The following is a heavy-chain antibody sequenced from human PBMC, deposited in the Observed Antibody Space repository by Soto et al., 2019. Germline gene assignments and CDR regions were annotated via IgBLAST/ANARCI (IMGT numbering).Heavy chain of an antibody. Sequence: PGGSLRLSCAASGFTFSSYDMHWVRQATGKGLEWVSAIGTAGDTYYPGSVKGRFTISRENAKNSLYLQMNSLRAGDTAVYYCARGRPRPYGGFDYWGQGTLVTVSS. V-gene: IGHV3-13*01. J-gene: IGHJ4*02. D-gene: IGHD4-17*01. CDR3: ARGRPRPYGGFDY. CDR2: IGTAGDT. CDR1: GFTFSSYD.